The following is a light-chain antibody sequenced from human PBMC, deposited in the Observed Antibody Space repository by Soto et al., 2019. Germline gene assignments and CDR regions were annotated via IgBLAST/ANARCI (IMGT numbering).Light chain of an antibody. V-gene: IGKV3-20*01. CDR2: GAS. CDR3: QQSGSSPYT. Sequence: EIVLTQSPGTLSLSPGERATLSCRASQSVSSSYLAWYQQRPRQAPRLLIYGASSRATGIPDRFSGSGSGTDFTLTISRLAPEDSAVYYCQQSGSSPYTFGQGTKLEIK. J-gene: IGKJ2*01. CDR1: QSVSSSY.